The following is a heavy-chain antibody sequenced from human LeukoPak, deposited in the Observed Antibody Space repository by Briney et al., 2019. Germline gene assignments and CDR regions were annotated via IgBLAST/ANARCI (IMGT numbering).Heavy chain of an antibody. CDR1: GFTFSSYG. D-gene: IGHD6-13*01. J-gene: IGHJ3*02. Sequence: PGRSLRLSCAASGFTFSSYGMHWVRQAPGKGLEWVAVIWYDGSNKYNADSVKGRFTISRDNSKNTLYLQMNSLRAEDTAVYYCAKDRMKSPSSSRDAFDIWGQGTMVTVSS. CDR2: IWYDGSNK. CDR3: AKDRMKSPSSSRDAFDI. V-gene: IGHV3-33*06.